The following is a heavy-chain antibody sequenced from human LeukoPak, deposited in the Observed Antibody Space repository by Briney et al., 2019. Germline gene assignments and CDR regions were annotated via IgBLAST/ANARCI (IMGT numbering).Heavy chain of an antibody. CDR1: GFTFSSYA. V-gene: IGHV3-30-3*01. Sequence: GGSLRLSCAASGFTFSSYAMHWVRQAPGKGLEWVAVISYDGSNKYYADSVKGRLTISRDNSKNTLYLQMNSLRAEDTAVYYCARVLDDYGDAHFDYWGQGTLVTVSS. CDR2: ISYDGSNK. D-gene: IGHD4-17*01. CDR3: ARVLDDYGDAHFDY. J-gene: IGHJ4*02.